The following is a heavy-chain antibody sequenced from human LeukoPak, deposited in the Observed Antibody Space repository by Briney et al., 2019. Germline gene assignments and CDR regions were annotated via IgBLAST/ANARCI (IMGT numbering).Heavy chain of an antibody. Sequence: GASVKVSCKASGYTFTSYGISWVRQAPGQGLEWMGIINPSGGSTSYAQKFQGRVTMTRNTSTTTVYMELSSLRSEDTAVYYCARDFEVRGVMIVGRYYYDAMDVWGQGTTVTVSS. J-gene: IGHJ6*02. CDR3: ARDFEVRGVMIVGRYYYDAMDV. CDR1: GYTFTSYG. V-gene: IGHV1-46*01. D-gene: IGHD3-10*01. CDR2: INPSGGST.